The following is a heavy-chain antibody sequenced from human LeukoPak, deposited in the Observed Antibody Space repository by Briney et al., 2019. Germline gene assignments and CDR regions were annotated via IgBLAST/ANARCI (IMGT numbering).Heavy chain of an antibody. CDR1: GFAFSSPD. J-gene: IGHJ4*02. CDR3: AKDARRSSGWWFFDH. CDR2: ISAGGDRT. D-gene: IGHD6-19*01. V-gene: IGHV3-23*01. Sequence: GGSLRLSCAASGFAFSSPDMGWVRQAPRKGLEWVSAISAGGDRTYYADSVRGRFTLSRDKSKNTLYLQMNSPRAEDTAVYYCAKDARRSSGWWFFDHWGQGTLVTVSS.